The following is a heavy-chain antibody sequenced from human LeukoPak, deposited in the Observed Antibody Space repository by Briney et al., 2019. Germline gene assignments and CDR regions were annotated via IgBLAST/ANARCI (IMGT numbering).Heavy chain of an antibody. V-gene: IGHV4-38-2*01. D-gene: IGHD5-18*01. Sequence: SETLSLTCAVSGYSISSGYYWGWIRQPPGKGLDWIGSISHSGSTYYNPSLRSRVTISIDTSKNQFSLRLNSVTATDTAVYYCARVGGYSYGNYYCNYWGQGTLVSVSS. CDR2: ISHSGST. CDR3: ARVGGYSYGNYYCNY. J-gene: IGHJ4*02. CDR1: GYSISSGYY.